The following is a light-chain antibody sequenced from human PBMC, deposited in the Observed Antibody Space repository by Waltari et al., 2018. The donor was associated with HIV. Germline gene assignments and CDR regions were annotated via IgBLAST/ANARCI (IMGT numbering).Light chain of an antibody. CDR3: ASFTSGRLNV. Sequence: QSALTQPASVSGSPGQSITISCTGTSSDVGAYDYVSWYQQPPGKVPKLLIYDVYMRPSRISSRFSGSKSGNTASLTISGLRDEDDADYYCASFTSGRLNVFGTGTKVTVL. CDR2: DVY. V-gene: IGLV2-14*03. J-gene: IGLJ1*01. CDR1: SSDVGAYDY.